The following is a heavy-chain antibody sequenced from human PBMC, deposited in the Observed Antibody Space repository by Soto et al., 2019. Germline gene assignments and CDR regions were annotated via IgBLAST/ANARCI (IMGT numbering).Heavy chain of an antibody. V-gene: IGHV1-69*13. D-gene: IGHD1-20*01. Sequence: SVKVSCKASGGTFSSYAISWVRQAPGQGLEWMGGIIPIFGTANYAQKFQGRVTITADESTSTAYMELSSLRSEDTAVYYCATPPDDREVTDFDAFDIWGQGTMVTVSS. CDR3: ATPPDDREVTDFDAFDI. CDR2: IIPIFGTA. CDR1: GGTFSSYA. J-gene: IGHJ3*02.